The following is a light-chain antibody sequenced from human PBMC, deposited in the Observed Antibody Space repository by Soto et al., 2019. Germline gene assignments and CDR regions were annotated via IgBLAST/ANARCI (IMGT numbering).Light chain of an antibody. CDR1: QTVRNNY. J-gene: IGKJ4*01. V-gene: IGKV3-20*01. Sequence: EFVLTQSPGSLSLSPWEIATLSCRASQTVRNNYLAWYQQEPGQAPRLLIYDASSRATGIPDRFSGSGSGTDFTLTISSLQAEDVAVYYCQQYYSNPFTFGGGTKVDIK. CDR2: DAS. CDR3: QQYYSNPFT.